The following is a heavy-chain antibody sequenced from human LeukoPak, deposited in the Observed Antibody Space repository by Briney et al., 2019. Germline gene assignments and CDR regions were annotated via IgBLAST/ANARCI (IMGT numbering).Heavy chain of an antibody. CDR2: IRYDGSNK. V-gene: IGHV3-30*02. Sequence: GGSLRLSCAASGFTFNNYGMHWVRQAPGKGLEWVAFIRYDGSNKYSADSVKGRFTISRDNSKNTLYLQMNSLRAEDTAVYYCAKSIGGLTYYFDYWGQGTLVTVSS. CDR3: AKSIGGLTYYFDY. J-gene: IGHJ4*02. CDR1: GFTFNNYG. D-gene: IGHD2-15*01.